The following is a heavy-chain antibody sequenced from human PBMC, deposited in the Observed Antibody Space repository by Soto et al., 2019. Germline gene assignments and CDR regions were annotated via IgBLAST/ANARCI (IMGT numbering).Heavy chain of an antibody. J-gene: IGHJ5*02. CDR3: ARDHSYEDSYWWLDP. V-gene: IGHV6-1*01. CDR2: TYYRSKWYN. Sequence: SQTLSLTCVISGDSVSSDSVGWHWIRQSPSRGLEWLGRTYYRSKWYNDYAVSVKSRITINPDTSKNQFSLHLDSVTPEDTAVYYCARDHSYEDSYWWLDPWGQGTLVTVSS. CDR1: GDSVSSDSVG. D-gene: IGHD2-15*01.